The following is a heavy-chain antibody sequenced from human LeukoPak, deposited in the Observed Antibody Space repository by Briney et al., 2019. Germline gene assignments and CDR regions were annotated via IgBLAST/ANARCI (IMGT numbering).Heavy chain of an antibody. D-gene: IGHD3-3*01. V-gene: IGHV4-59*01. CDR1: GGSISSYY. Sequence: PSETLSLTCTVSGGSISSYYWSWIRQPPRKGLEWIGYIYYSGSTNYNPSLKSRVTISVDTSKNQFSLKLSSVTAADTAVYYCARKGYDFWSGYLGSYYYGMDVWGQGTTVTVSS. J-gene: IGHJ6*02. CDR3: ARKGYDFWSGYLGSYYYGMDV. CDR2: IYYSGST.